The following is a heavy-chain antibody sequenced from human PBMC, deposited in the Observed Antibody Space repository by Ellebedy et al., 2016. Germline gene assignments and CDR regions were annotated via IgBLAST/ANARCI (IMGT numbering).Heavy chain of an antibody. D-gene: IGHD3-3*01. J-gene: IGHJ4*02. V-gene: IGHV3-30-3*01. CDR2: ISYDGSNK. Sequence: GGSLRLXXAASGFTFSSYAMHWVRQAPGKGLEWVAVISYDGSNKYYADSVKGRFTISRDNSKNTLYLQMNSLRAEDTAVYYCAREVGGARPFDYWGQGTLVTVSS. CDR1: GFTFSSYA. CDR3: AREVGGARPFDY.